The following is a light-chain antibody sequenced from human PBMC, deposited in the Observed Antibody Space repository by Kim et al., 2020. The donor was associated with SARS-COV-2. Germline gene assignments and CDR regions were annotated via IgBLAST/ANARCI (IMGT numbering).Light chain of an antibody. CDR3: QTYDSVPWT. Sequence: ASVGDRVTSTCRASKDISNYLAWYQQEPGKVPKLLIYAASALQSGVPSRFGGSGSGTDFTLTITSLQPEDVATYYCQTYDSVPWTFGPGTKVDIK. CDR2: AAS. V-gene: IGKV1-27*01. J-gene: IGKJ1*01. CDR1: KDISNY.